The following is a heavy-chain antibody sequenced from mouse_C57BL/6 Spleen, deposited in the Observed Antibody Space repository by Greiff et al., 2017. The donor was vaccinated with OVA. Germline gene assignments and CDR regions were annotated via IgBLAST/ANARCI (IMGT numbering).Heavy chain of an antibody. CDR1: GYTFTSYW. CDR2: IDPSDSYT. CDR3: ARPSTTVVALDY. V-gene: IGHV1-69*01. Sequence: QVQLQQPGAELVMPGASVKLSCKASGYTFTSYWMHWVKPRPGQGLEWIGEIDPSDSYTNYNQKFKGKSTLTVDKSSSTAYMQLSSLTSEDSAVYYCARPSTTVVALDYWGQGTTLTVSS. J-gene: IGHJ2*01. D-gene: IGHD1-1*01.